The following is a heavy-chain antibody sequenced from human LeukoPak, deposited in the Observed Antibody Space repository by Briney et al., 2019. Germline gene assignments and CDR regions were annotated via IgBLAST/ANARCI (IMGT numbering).Heavy chain of an antibody. Sequence: SETLSLTCTVSGGSISSGGYYWSWIRQPPGKGLEWIGYIYHSGSTYYNPSLKSRVTIPVDRSKNQFSLKLSSVTAADTAVYYCARGNLGVRGVIITPPRYYYGMDVWGQGTTVTVSS. V-gene: IGHV4-30-2*01. D-gene: IGHD3-10*01. J-gene: IGHJ6*02. CDR2: IYHSGST. CDR3: ARGNLGVRGVIITPPRYYYGMDV. CDR1: GGSISSGGYY.